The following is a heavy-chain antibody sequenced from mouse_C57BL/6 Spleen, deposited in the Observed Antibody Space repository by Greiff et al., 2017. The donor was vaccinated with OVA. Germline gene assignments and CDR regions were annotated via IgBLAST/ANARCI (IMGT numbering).Heavy chain of an antibody. Sequence: EVHLVESGGGLVKPGGSLKLSCAASGFTFSDYGMHWVRQAPEKGLEWVAYISSGSSTIYYADTVKGRFTISRDNAKNTLFLQITSLRSEDTAMYYCARKVTTVVATDYWYFDVWGTGTTVTVSS. CDR3: ARKVTTVVATDYWYFDV. V-gene: IGHV5-17*01. J-gene: IGHJ1*03. CDR1: GFTFSDYG. D-gene: IGHD1-1*01. CDR2: ISSGSSTI.